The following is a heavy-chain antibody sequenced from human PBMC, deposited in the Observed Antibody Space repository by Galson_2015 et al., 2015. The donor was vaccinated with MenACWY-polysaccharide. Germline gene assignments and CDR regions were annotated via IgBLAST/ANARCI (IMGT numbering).Heavy chain of an antibody. V-gene: IGHV3-23*01. D-gene: IGHD6-13*01. CDR2: ISGSGTNI. Sequence: SLRLSCAVSGFSITSYAVNWVRQAPGKELEWVAVISGSGTNIQYADSVKGRFTISRDTSKSTLYLQMNSLRAEDTAIYYCAKASQWGAAAVGSFDHWGQGTLVTVSS. CDR1: GFSITSYA. J-gene: IGHJ4*02. CDR3: AKASQWGAAAVGSFDH.